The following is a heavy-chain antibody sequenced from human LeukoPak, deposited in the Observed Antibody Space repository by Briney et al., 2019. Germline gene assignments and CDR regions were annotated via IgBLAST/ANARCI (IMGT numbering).Heavy chain of an antibody. D-gene: IGHD3-22*01. V-gene: IGHV3-23*01. J-gene: IGHJ3*02. Sequence: GGSLRLSCAASGFTFSSYAMSWVRQAPGKGLEWVSAISGSGGSTYYADSVKGRFTIPRDNSKNTLYLQMNSLRAEDTAVYYCAKVYYYDSSGYRDAFDIWGQGTMVTVSS. CDR2: ISGSGGST. CDR3: AKVYYYDSSGYRDAFDI. CDR1: GFTFSSYA.